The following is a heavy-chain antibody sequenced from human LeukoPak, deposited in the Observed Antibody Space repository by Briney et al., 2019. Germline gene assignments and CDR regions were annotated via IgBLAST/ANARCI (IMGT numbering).Heavy chain of an antibody. CDR2: IIPIFGTA. CDR1: GGTFSSYA. D-gene: IGHD5-18*01. Sequence: SVKVSCKASGGTFSSYAISWVRQAPGRGLEWMGGIIPIFGTANYAQKFQGRVTITADESTSTAYMELSSLRSEDTAVYYCARSDSVTYSYYGMDGWGQGSTVTVSS. J-gene: IGHJ6*02. CDR3: ARSDSVTYSYYGMDG. V-gene: IGHV1-69*13.